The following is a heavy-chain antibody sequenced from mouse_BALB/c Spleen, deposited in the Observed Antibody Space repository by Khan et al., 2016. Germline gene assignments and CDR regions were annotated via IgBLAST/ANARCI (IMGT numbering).Heavy chain of an antibody. Sequence: EVKLLESGPGLVKPSQSLSLTCTVTGFSITSDYAWNWIRQFPGNKLEWMGYIRYSGSTTYNPSLKSRITITRDTSKNQFFLQLYSVTTEATATYYCTGAPTAARYFDVWGAGTTVTVSS. J-gene: IGHJ1*01. CDR2: IRYSGST. V-gene: IGHV3-2*02. D-gene: IGHD1-2*01. CDR3: TGAPTAARYFDV. CDR1: GFSITSDYA.